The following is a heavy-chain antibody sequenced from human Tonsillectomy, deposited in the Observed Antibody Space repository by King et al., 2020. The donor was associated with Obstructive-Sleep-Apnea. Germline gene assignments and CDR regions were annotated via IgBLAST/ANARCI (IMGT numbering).Heavy chain of an antibody. Sequence: VQLQQWGAGLLKPSETLSLTCAVYGGSFSGYYWSWIRQPPGKGLEWIGEINHSGSTNYNPSLKSRVTISVDTSKNQFSLKLSSVTAADTAVYYCARGSGGVRGVGSTGRNWFDPWGQGTLVTVSS. V-gene: IGHV4-34*01. J-gene: IGHJ5*02. CDR1: GGSFSGYY. D-gene: IGHD3-10*01. CDR3: ARGSGGVRGVGSTGRNWFDP. CDR2: INHSGST.